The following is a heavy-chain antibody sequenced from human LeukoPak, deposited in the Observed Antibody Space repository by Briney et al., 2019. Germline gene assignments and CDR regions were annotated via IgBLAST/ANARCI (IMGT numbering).Heavy chain of an antibody. V-gene: IGHV4-61*02. Sequence: PSQTLSLTCTVSGGPISSGSYYWSWIRQPAGKGLEWIGRIYTSGSTNYNPSLKGRVTISVDTSKNQFSLKLSSVTAADTAVYYCARGVAAASFVYWGQGTLVTVSS. D-gene: IGHD6-13*01. CDR1: GGPISSGSYY. J-gene: IGHJ4*02. CDR2: IYTSGST. CDR3: ARGVAAASFVY.